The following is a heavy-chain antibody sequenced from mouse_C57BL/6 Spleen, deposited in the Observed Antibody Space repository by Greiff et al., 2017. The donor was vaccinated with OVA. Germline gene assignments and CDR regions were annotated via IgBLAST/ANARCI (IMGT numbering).Heavy chain of an antibody. J-gene: IGHJ2*01. D-gene: IGHD1-1*01. V-gene: IGHV1-64*01. Sequence: QVQLQQPGAELVKPGASVKLSCKASGYTFTSYWMHWVKQRPGQGLEWIGMIHPNSGSTNYNEKLKSKATLTVDKSSSTAYMQLSSLTSEDSAVYYCARLLRSYFDYWGQGTTLTVSS. CDR3: ARLLRSYFDY. CDR2: IHPNSGST. CDR1: GYTFTSYW.